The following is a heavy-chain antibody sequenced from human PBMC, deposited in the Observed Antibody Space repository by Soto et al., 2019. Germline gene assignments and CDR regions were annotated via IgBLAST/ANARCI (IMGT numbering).Heavy chain of an antibody. J-gene: IGHJ4*02. CDR2: ISYDGSNK. Sequence: GGSLRLSCAASGFTFSSYGMHWVRQAPGKGLEWVAVISYDGSNKYYADSVKGRFTISRDNSKNTLYLQMNSLRAEDTAVYYCAKANGGKGYYFDYWGQGTLVTVSS. V-gene: IGHV3-30*18. CDR1: GFTFSSYG. CDR3: AKANGGKGYYFDY. D-gene: IGHD7-27*01.